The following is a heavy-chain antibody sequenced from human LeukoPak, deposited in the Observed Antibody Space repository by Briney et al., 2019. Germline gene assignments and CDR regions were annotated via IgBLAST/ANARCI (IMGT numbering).Heavy chain of an antibody. Sequence: QTGGSLRLSCAASGFTFSSYEMNWVRQAPGKGLEWVSAISGSGGSTYYADSVKGRFTNSRDNSKNTLYLQMNSLRAEDTAVYYCAKDLGSYDAFDIWGQGTMVTVSS. V-gene: IGHV3-23*01. CDR2: ISGSGGST. D-gene: IGHD1-26*01. J-gene: IGHJ3*02. CDR1: GFTFSSYE. CDR3: AKDLGSYDAFDI.